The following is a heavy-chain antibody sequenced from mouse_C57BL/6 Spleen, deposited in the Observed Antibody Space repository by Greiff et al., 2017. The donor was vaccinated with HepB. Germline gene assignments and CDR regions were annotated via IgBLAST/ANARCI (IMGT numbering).Heavy chain of an antibody. V-gene: IGHV2-2*01. D-gene: IGHD2-1*01. CDR2: IWSGGST. CDR1: GFSLTSYG. J-gene: IGHJ4*01. Sequence: QVQLKESGPGLVQPSQSLSITCTVSGFSLTSYGVHWVRQSPGKGLEWLGVIWSGGSTDYNAAFISRLSISKDNSKSQVFFKMNSLQADDTAIYYCARKRIYDGNYGDAMDYWGQGTSVTVSS. CDR3: ARKRIYDGNYGDAMDY.